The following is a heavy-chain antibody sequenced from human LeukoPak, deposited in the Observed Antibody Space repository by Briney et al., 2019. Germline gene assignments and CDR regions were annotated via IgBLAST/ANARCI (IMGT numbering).Heavy chain of an antibody. V-gene: IGHV4-34*01. D-gene: IGHD2-2*01. J-gene: IGHJ4*02. Sequence: PSETLSLTCAVYGGSFSGYYWSWIHQPPGKGLEWIGEINHSGSTNYNPSLKSRVTISVDTSKNQFSLKLSSVTAADTAVYYCARYDLCSSTSCYGGRYYFDYWGQGTLVTVSS. CDR2: INHSGST. CDR1: GGSFSGYY. CDR3: ARYDLCSSTSCYGGRYYFDY.